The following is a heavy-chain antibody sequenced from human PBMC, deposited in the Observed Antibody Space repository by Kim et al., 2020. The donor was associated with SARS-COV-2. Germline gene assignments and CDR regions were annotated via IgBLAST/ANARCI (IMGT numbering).Heavy chain of an antibody. J-gene: IGHJ4*02. Sequence: GGSLRLSCAASGFTFSSYSMNWVRQAPGKGLEWVSSISSSSSYIYYADSVKGRFTISRDNAKNSLYLQMNSLRAEDTAVYYCARDPNPLLLWFGELLGSGAGDYWGQGTLVTVSS. CDR3: ARDPNPLLLWFGELLGSGAGDY. D-gene: IGHD3-10*01. CDR1: GFTFSSYS. V-gene: IGHV3-21*01. CDR2: ISSSSSYI.